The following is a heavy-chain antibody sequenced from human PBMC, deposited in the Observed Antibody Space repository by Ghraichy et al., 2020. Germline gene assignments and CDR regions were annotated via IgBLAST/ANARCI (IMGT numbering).Heavy chain of an antibody. CDR2: IYFSGYT. D-gene: IGHD3-16*01. CDR1: GGSLNNYY. Sequence: SETLSLTCTVSGGSLNNYYWNWIRQPPGKGLEWIASIYFSGYTNYNPSLKSRVTISMDTSKGQFSLKMTSVTSADTAVYYCSRDYDNDSFDMWGQGTMVTVSS. CDR3: SRDYDNDSFDM. V-gene: IGHV4-59*01. J-gene: IGHJ3*02.